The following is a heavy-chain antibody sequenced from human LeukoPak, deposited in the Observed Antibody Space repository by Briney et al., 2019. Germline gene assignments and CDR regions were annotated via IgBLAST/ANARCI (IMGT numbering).Heavy chain of an antibody. Sequence: PGGSLRLSCAASGFTFSSYAMHWVRQAPGKGLEWVAVISYDGSNKYYADSVKGRFTISRDNANNSLYLQMNSLRSEDTAVYYCARAPIAYDYGTGAFDIWGQGTMVTVAS. CDR2: ISYDGSNK. V-gene: IGHV3-30*04. CDR3: ARAPIAYDYGTGAFDI. D-gene: IGHD3-10*01. J-gene: IGHJ3*02. CDR1: GFTFSSYA.